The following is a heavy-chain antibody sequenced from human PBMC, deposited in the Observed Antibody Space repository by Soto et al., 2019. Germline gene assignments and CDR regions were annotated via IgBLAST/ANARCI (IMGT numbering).Heavy chain of an antibody. D-gene: IGHD3-3*01. V-gene: IGHV5-51*01. J-gene: IGHJ3*02. CDR3: ARSGLRFLEWLLPDAFDI. Sequence: PGESLKISCKGSGYSITSYWIGWVRQMPGKGLEWMGIIYPGDSDTRYSPSFQGQVTISADKSISTAYLQWSSLKASDTAMYYCARSGLRFLEWLLPDAFDIWGQGTMVTVSS. CDR1: GYSITSYW. CDR2: IYPGDSDT.